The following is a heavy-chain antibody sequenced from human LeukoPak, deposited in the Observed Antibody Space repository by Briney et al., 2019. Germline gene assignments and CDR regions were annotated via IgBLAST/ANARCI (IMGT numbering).Heavy chain of an antibody. J-gene: IGHJ4*02. V-gene: IGHV3-23*01. D-gene: IGHD2-15*01. CDR1: GFTFSSYA. CDR2: ISGSGGST. Sequence: TGGSLRLSCAASGFTFSSYAMSWVRQAPGKGLEWVSAISGSGGSTFSADSVKGRFTISRDNSKNTLYLQMNSLRAEDTAVYYCAKRESWSNFDSWGQGTLVTVSS. CDR3: AKRESWSNFDS.